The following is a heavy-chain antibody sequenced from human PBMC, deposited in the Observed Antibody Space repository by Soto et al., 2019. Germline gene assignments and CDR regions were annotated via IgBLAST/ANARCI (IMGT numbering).Heavy chain of an antibody. Sequence: ASVKVSCKASGYTFTSYGISWVRQAPGQGLEWMGWISAYNGNTNYAQKLQGRVTMTTDTSTSTAYMELRSLRSDDTAVYYCARAHGDGDYGLYYCMDVWGQGTTVTVSS. CDR1: GYTFTSYG. V-gene: IGHV1-18*01. D-gene: IGHD4-17*01. J-gene: IGHJ6*02. CDR2: ISAYNGNT. CDR3: ARAHGDGDYGLYYCMDV.